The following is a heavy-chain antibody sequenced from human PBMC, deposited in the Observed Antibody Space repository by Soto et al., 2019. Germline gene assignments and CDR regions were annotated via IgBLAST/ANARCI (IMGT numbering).Heavy chain of an antibody. CDR2: ISSSSSYI. J-gene: IGHJ6*02. CDR3: ARDPTERTHSYYYGMDV. CDR1: GFTFTSYS. Sequence: PGGSLKLSCAASGFTFTSYSMNWVRQAPGKGLEWVSSISSSSSYIYYADSVKGRFTISRDNAKNSLYLQMNSLRAEDTAVYYCARDPTERTHSYYYGMDVWGQGT. V-gene: IGHV3-21*01.